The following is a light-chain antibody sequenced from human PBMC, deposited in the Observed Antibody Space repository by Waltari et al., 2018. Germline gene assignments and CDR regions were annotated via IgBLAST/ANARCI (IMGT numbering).Light chain of an antibody. Sequence: IQMTQSPSTLSASVGDRVTMSCRARQSVSCWLAWYQQKPGKAPKLLIYKTSTLESGVPSRFSGSGSGTEFSLTISSLQPNDFATYYCQHYSTYSWTFGQGTKLEIK. CDR1: QSVSCW. CDR3: QHYSTYSWT. CDR2: KTS. V-gene: IGKV1-5*03. J-gene: IGKJ1*01.